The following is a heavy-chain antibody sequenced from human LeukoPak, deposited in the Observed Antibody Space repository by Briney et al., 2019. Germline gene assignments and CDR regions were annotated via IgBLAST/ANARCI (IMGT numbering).Heavy chain of an antibody. J-gene: IGHJ4*02. V-gene: IGHV4-39*01. CDR1: GGSISSSSYY. CDR2: IYYSGST. D-gene: IGHD2-8*01. Sequence: SETLSLTCTVSGGSISSSSYYWGWIRQPPGKGLEWIGSIYYSGSTYYNPSLKSRVTISVDTSKNQFSLKLSSVTAADTAVYYCARSGIRMLLYYFDYWGQGTLVTVSS. CDR3: ARSGIRMLLYYFDY.